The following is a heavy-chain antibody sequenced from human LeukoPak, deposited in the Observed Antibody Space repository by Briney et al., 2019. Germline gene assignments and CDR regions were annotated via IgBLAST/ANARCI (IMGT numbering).Heavy chain of an antibody. CDR1: GGTFSSYA. D-gene: IGHD3-3*01. J-gene: IGHJ4*02. V-gene: IGHV1-69*13. CDR2: IIPIFGTA. Sequence: SVKVSCKASGGTFSSYAISWVRQAPGQGLEWMGGIIPIFGTANYAQKFQGRVTITADESTSTAYMELSSLRSEDTAVYYCATGLSITIFGVGPPDYWGQGTLVTVSS. CDR3: ATGLSITIFGVGPPDY.